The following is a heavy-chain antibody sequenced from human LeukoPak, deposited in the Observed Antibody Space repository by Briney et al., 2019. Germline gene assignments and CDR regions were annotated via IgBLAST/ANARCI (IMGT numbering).Heavy chain of an antibody. CDR1: GGSISSSSYY. CDR3: ARYAEAYFYYYYMDV. Sequence: ETLSLTCSVSGGSISSSSYYWVWIRQPPGKGLEWIASISYSGSTYYNPSLKSRVTISVDTSKNQFSLKLSSVTAADTAVFYCARYAEAYFYYYYMDVWGKGTTVTVS. CDR2: ISYSGST. J-gene: IGHJ6*03. V-gene: IGHV4-39*01.